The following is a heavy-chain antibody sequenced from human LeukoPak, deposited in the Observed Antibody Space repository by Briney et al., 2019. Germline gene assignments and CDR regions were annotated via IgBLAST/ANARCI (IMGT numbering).Heavy chain of an antibody. CDR1: GFTFSSYG. Sequence: GGSLRLSCAASGFTFSSYGMHWVRQAPGKGLEWVAFIRYDGSNKYYADSVKGRFTISRDNSKNTLYLQMNSLRAEDTAVYYCAKGWDTAMVSLADYWGQGTLVTVSS. J-gene: IGHJ4*02. CDR2: IRYDGSNK. D-gene: IGHD5-18*01. CDR3: AKGWDTAMVSLADY. V-gene: IGHV3-30*02.